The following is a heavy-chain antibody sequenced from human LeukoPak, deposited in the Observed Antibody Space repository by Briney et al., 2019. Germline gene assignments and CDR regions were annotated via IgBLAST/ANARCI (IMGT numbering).Heavy chain of an antibody. V-gene: IGHV3-21*01. CDR2: ISSSSSYI. Sequence: GGSLRLSCAASGFTFSSYSMNWVRQAPGKGLEWVSSISSSSSYIYYADSVKGRFTISRDNAKNSLYLQMNSLRAKDTAVYYCARVESGYSGYEAPDYWGQGTLVTVSS. CDR1: GFTFSSYS. J-gene: IGHJ4*02. D-gene: IGHD5-12*01. CDR3: ARVESGYSGYEAPDY.